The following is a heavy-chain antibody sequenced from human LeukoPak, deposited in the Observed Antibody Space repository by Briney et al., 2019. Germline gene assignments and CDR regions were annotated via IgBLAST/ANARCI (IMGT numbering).Heavy chain of an antibody. J-gene: IGHJ3*02. V-gene: IGHV1-46*01. Sequence: GASVKVPCKASGYTFTSYYMHWVRQAPGQGLEWMGIINPSGGSTSYAQKFQGRVTMTRDTSTSTVYMELSSLRSEDTAVYYCARDLAVAGTNDAFDIWGQGTMVTVSS. D-gene: IGHD6-19*01. CDR2: INPSGGST. CDR3: ARDLAVAGTNDAFDI. CDR1: GYTFTSYY.